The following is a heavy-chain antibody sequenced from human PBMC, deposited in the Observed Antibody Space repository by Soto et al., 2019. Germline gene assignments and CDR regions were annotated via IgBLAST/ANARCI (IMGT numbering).Heavy chain of an antibody. J-gene: IGHJ3*02. CDR3: AVSSRRLGQLSLVTDAFDI. D-gene: IGHD3-16*02. CDR1: GYTFTSYG. V-gene: IGHV1-18*01. Sequence: ASVKVSCKASGYTFTSYGISWERQAPGQGLEWMGWISAYNGNTNYAQKLQGRVTMTTDTSTSTAYMELRSLISDDTAVHSCAVSSRRLGQLSLVTDAFDIWGPGTMVTASS. CDR2: ISAYNGNT.